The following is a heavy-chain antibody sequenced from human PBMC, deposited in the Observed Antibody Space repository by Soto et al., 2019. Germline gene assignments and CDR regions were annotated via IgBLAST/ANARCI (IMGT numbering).Heavy chain of an antibody. CDR1: GFSFSLSA. CDR3: ARDPKTSGGQHWAVNYFDS. D-gene: IGHD7-27*01. Sequence: PGGSVRLCYSASGFSFSLSAMHWFRQAPGNGQEWVALISFNLINTFYVDSVERRFTISRENSKSQLYLQVDSLRPEDADVYYCARDPKTSGGQHWAVNYFDSWGQGTLVTVSS. J-gene: IGHJ4*02. V-gene: IGHV3-30-3*01. CDR2: ISFNLINT.